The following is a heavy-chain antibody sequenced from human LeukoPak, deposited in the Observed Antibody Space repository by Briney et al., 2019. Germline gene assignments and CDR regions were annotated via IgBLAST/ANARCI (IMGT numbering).Heavy chain of an antibody. J-gene: IGHJ4*02. CDR2: IIPILGIA. V-gene: IGHV1-69*04. Sequence: SVKVSCKASGGTFSSYGISWVRQAPGQGLEWMGRIIPILGIANYAQKFQGRVTITADKSTSTAYMELSSLRSEDTAVYYCASPTPGIAAAGRWYYFDYWGQGTLVTVSS. CDR1: GGTFSSYG. D-gene: IGHD6-13*01. CDR3: ASPTPGIAAAGRWYYFDY.